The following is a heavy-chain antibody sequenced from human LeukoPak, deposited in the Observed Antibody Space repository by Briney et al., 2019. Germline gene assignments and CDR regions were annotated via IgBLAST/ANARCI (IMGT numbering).Heavy chain of an antibody. J-gene: IGHJ6*03. CDR2: ISRSGGTT. Sequence: GGSLGLSCAASGFTSSSYDMTWVRQTPGKGLQWVALISRSGGTTYYADSVKGRFTISRDNSKNTLYLQMTSLRAEDTAEYYCAKRGGTESFYYYYYMDVWGKGTTVTVSS. V-gene: IGHV3-23*01. CDR3: AKRGGTESFYYYYYMDV. CDR1: GFTSSSYD. D-gene: IGHD2-15*01.